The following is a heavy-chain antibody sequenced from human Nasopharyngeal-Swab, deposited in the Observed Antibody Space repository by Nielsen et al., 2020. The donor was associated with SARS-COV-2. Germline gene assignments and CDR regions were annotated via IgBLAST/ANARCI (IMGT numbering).Heavy chain of an antibody. CDR3: TRLTRDSGYDFYYYGMGV. V-gene: IGHV3-73*01. J-gene: IGHJ6*02. D-gene: IGHD5-12*01. CDR2: IRSKANSYAT. Sequence: WIRQPPGKGLEWVGRIRSKANSYATAYAASVKGRFTISRDDSKNTAYLQMNSLKTEDTAVYYCTRLTRDSGYDFYYYGMGVWGQGTTVTVSS.